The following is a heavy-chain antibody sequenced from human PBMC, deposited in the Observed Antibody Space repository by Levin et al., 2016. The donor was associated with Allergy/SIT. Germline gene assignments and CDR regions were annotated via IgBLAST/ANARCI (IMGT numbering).Heavy chain of an antibody. CDR3: VKDTLAVAGYSYYDGMDV. J-gene: IGHJ6*02. CDR2: IRHDKSDE. D-gene: IGHD6-19*01. CDR1: GFTFNTYW. V-gene: IGHV3-30*02. Sequence: GESLKISCAASGFTFNTYWMHWVRQAPGKGLEWVAYIRHDKSDEYYSESLKGRCTISKDNSKNSLYLQMNSLRPQDTAVYYCVKDTLAVAGYSYYDGMDVWGQGTTVTVSS.